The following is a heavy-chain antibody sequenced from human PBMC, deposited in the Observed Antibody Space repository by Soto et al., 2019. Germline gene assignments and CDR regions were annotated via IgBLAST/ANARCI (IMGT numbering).Heavy chain of an antibody. CDR2: ISSSGSTI. CDR3: ARDTLTTKGMDV. V-gene: IGHV3-48*03. CDR1: GFTFSSYE. J-gene: IGHJ6*02. Sequence: GGSLRLSCAASGFTFSSYEMNWVRQAPGKGLEWVSYISSSGSTIYYADSVKGRFTISRDNAKNSLYLQMNSLRAEDTAVYYCARDTLTTKGMDVWGQGNTVTVSS. D-gene: IGHD4-4*01.